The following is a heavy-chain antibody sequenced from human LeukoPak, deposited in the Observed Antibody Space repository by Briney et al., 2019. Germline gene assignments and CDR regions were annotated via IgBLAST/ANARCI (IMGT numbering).Heavy chain of an antibody. V-gene: IGHV1-2*02. D-gene: IGHD2/OR15-2a*01. J-gene: IGHJ1*01. CDR1: GYTFTGYY. Sequence: RGASVKVSCKASGYTFTGYYMHWVRQAPGQGLEWMGWINPNSGDTKYAQKFQGRVTMTRDTSISTAYMELSRLRSDDTAVYYCARSTTPNENEYFEHWGQGTLVTVSS. CDR2: INPNSGDT. CDR3: ARSTTPNENEYFEH.